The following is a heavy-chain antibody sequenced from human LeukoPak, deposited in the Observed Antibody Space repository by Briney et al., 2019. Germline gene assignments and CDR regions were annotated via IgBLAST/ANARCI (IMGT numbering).Heavy chain of an antibody. Sequence: GSLRLSCAASGFTFSSYAMSWVRPAPGKGLEWVSAISGSGGSTYYADSVKGRFTISRDNSKNTLYLQMNSLRAEDTAVYYCAKDPNYYDSSGYSNYFDYWGQGTLVTVSS. D-gene: IGHD3-22*01. CDR1: GFTFSSYA. CDR3: AKDPNYYDSSGYSNYFDY. J-gene: IGHJ4*02. CDR2: ISGSGGST. V-gene: IGHV3-23*01.